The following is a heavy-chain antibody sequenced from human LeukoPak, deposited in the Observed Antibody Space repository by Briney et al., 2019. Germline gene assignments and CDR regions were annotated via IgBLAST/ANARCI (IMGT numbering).Heavy chain of an antibody. CDR3: ARARIAVAGAYYYYYGMDV. Sequence: GGSLRLSCAASGFTFSGYAMNWVRQAPGKGLEWVSTISASGGSTYYADSVKGRFTISRDNSKNTLYLQMNSLRAEDTAVYYCARARIAVAGAYYYYYGMDVWGQGTTVTVSS. D-gene: IGHD6-19*01. V-gene: IGHV3-23*01. CDR2: ISASGGST. J-gene: IGHJ6*02. CDR1: GFTFSGYA.